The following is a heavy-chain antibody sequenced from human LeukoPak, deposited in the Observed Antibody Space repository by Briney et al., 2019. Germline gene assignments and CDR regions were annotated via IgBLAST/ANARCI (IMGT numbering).Heavy chain of an antibody. J-gene: IGHJ4*02. CDR1: GFTFSSYA. CDR3: AKDDDYVGYGYYFDF. V-gene: IGHV3-23*01. D-gene: IGHD4-17*01. Sequence: GSLRLSCAASGFTFSSYAMSWVRQAPGKGLEWVSAIGGRGTITYYADSVKGRFTISKDNSKNTLYLQMNSLRAEDTAVYYCAKDDDYVGYGYYFDFWGQGTLVTVSS. CDR2: IGGRGTIT.